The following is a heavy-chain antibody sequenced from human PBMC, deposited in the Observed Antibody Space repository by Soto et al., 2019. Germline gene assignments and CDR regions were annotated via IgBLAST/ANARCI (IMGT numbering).Heavy chain of an antibody. CDR3: AKDQPTITMVRGATFDY. D-gene: IGHD3-10*01. CDR2: ISGSGGST. CDR1: GFTFSSYA. J-gene: IGHJ4*02. V-gene: IGHV3-23*01. Sequence: EVQLLESGGGLVQPGGSLRLSCAASGFTFSSYAMSWVRQAPGKGLEWVSAISGSGGSTYYADSVKGRFTISRDNSKNTLYLQMNSLRAEDTAVYYCAKDQPTITMVRGATFDYWGQGTLVTVSS.